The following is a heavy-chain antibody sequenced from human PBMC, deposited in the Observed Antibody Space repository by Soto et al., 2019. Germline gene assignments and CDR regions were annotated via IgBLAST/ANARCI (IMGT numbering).Heavy chain of an antibody. CDR2: IIPIFGTA. CDR1: GGTFSSYA. Sequence: QVQLVQSGAEVKKPGSSVKVSCKASGGTFSSYAISWVRQAPGQGLEWMGAIIPIFGTANYAQKFQGRVTITADESTSTAYMELSSLRSEDTAVYYCARDVAGIVATISVGNWFDPWGQGTLVTVSS. CDR3: ARDVAGIVATISVGNWFDP. V-gene: IGHV1-69*01. D-gene: IGHD5-12*01. J-gene: IGHJ5*02.